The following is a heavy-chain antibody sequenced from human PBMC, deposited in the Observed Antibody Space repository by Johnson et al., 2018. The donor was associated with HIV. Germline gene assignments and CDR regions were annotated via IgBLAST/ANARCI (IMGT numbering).Heavy chain of an antibody. D-gene: IGHD6-19*01. V-gene: IGHV3-20*04. CDR3: AKDLEEGQQWLIGAFDI. Sequence: VPLVESGGGVVRPGGSLRLSCAASGFTFDDYGMSWVRQAPGKWLEWVSGINWNGGSTAYGDSVKGRFTISRDNSKNTLYLQMNSLRAEDTAVYYCAKDLEEGQQWLIGAFDIWGQGTMVTVSS. CDR1: GFTFDDYG. J-gene: IGHJ3*02. CDR2: INWNGGST.